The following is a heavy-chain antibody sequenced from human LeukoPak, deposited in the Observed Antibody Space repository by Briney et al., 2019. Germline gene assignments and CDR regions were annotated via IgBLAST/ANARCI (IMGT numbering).Heavy chain of an antibody. Sequence: PSETLSLTCTVSNGSISGYYWIWIRQPPGKGLEWIGYIYYSGSTNYNPSLKSRVTISVDTSKNQFSLKLSSVTAADTAVYYCARGGSYGDYMDVWGKGTTVTISS. CDR1: NGSISGYY. CDR3: ARGGSYGDYMDV. D-gene: IGHD1-26*01. J-gene: IGHJ6*03. CDR2: IYYSGST. V-gene: IGHV4-59*01.